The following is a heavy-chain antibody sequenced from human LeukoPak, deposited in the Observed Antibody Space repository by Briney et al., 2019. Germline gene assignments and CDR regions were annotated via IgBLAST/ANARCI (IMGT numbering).Heavy chain of an antibody. V-gene: IGHV1-18*01. D-gene: IGHD2-2*01. J-gene: IGHJ6*03. CDR3: ARTQNYCSSTSRLGYMDV. CDR2: ISAYNGNT. CDR1: GYTFTSYG. Sequence: ASVKVSCKASGYTFTSYGISWARQAPGRGLEWMGWISAYNGNTNYAQKLQGRVTMTTDTSTSTAYMELRSLRSDDTAVYYCARTQNYCSSTSRLGYMDVWGKGTTVTVSS.